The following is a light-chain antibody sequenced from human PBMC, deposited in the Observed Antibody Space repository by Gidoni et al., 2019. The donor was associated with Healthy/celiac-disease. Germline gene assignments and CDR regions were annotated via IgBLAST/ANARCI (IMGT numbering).Light chain of an antibody. V-gene: IGKV3-11*01. Sequence: LSCRASQSVSSYLAWYQQKPGQAPRLLIYDASNRATCIPARFSGSGSGTDFTLTISSLEPEDFAVYYCQQRSNWPPITFGPXTKVDIK. CDR2: DAS. CDR3: QQRSNWPPIT. J-gene: IGKJ3*01. CDR1: QSVSSY.